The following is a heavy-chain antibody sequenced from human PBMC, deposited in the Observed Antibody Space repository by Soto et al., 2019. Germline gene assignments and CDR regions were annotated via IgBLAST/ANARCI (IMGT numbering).Heavy chain of an antibody. CDR3: ARGRYCLTGRCFPNWFDS. CDR2: IYKSTTT. CDR1: GDSISTVDYF. V-gene: IGHV4-30-4*01. Sequence: QVHLLESGPGLVKPSQTLSLTCSVSGDSISTVDYFWAWIRQPPGQALEYIGYIYKSTTTYYNPSFESRVAISLDTSKSQFSLNVTSGTAAHTAVYFCARGRYCLTGRCFPNWFDSWGQGTLVTVSS. J-gene: IGHJ5*01. D-gene: IGHD2-15*01.